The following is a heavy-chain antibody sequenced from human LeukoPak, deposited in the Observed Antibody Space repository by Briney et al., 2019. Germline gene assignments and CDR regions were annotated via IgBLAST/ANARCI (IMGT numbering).Heavy chain of an antibody. Sequence: GGSLRLSCAASGFTFSSYAMHWVRQAPGKGLEWVAVISYDGSNKYYADSVKGRFTISRDNAKNSLYLQMNSLRAEDTAVYYCARVRRESSGWWVDYYYGMDVWGQGATVTVSS. CDR1: GFTFSSYA. J-gene: IGHJ6*02. CDR2: ISYDGSNK. CDR3: ARVRRESSGWWVDYYYGMDV. V-gene: IGHV3-30*04. D-gene: IGHD6-19*01.